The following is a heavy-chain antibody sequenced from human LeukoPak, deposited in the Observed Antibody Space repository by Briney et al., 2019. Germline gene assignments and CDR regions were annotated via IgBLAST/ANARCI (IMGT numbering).Heavy chain of an antibody. J-gene: IGHJ4*02. CDR1: GGSISSGGYY. Sequence: PSQTLSLTCTASGGSISSGGYYWSWIRQHPGKGLEWIGYIYYSGSTYYNPSLKSRVTISVDTSKNQFSLKLSSVTAADTAVYYCARSIRRGIAVAGSFDYWGQGTLVTVSS. CDR3: ARSIRRGIAVAGSFDY. V-gene: IGHV4-31*03. CDR2: IYYSGST. D-gene: IGHD6-19*01.